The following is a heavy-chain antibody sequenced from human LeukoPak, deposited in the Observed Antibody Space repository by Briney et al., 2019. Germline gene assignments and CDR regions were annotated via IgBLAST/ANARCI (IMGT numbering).Heavy chain of an antibody. Sequence: GGSLRLSCAASGFPFSSYGMYWVRQTPDKGLQCVSDLRSDAGDSYYADSVRGRFTISRDNSKNTRYMQMSSLRVEDTPVYCCASGAPPRVTLDYWGQGTLVTVSS. CDR1: GFPFSSYG. J-gene: IGHJ4*02. CDR3: ASGAPPRVTLDY. V-gene: IGHV3-30*02. D-gene: IGHD2-21*02. CDR2: LRSDAGDS.